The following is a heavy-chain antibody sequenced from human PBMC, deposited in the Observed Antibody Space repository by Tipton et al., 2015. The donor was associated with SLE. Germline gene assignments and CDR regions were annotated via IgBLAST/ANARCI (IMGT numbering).Heavy chain of an antibody. V-gene: IGHV1-18*01. J-gene: IGHJ4*02. CDR1: GGTFRSFT. Sequence: QSGAEVKKPGSSVRVSCKASGGTFRSFTMGWVRQAPGQGLEWMGWISAYNGNTNYAQKLQGRVTMTTDTSTSTAYMELRSLRSDDTAVYYCALGYSSSWPPGEFDYWGQGTLVTVSS. CDR3: ALGYSSSWPPGEFDY. D-gene: IGHD6-13*01. CDR2: ISAYNGNT.